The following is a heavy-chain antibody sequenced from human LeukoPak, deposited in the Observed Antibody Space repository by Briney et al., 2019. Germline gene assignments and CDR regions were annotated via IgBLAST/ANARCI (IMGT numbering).Heavy chain of an antibody. D-gene: IGHD3-10*01. CDR2: IFYSGST. J-gene: IGHJ4*02. CDR1: GVSMNDFF. V-gene: IGHV4-59*01. Sequence: SETLSLTCAVSGVSMNDFFWSWIRQTPGKGLEWIGYIFYSGSTDYNPSLKSRVTISVATSKNQFSLKMGSVTAADTAVYFCSSEYSGSGILDHWGQGALVTVSS. CDR3: SSEYSGSGILDH.